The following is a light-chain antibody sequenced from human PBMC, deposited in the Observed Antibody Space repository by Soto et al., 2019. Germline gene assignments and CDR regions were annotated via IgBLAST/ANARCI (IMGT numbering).Light chain of an antibody. CDR2: DAS. V-gene: IGKV3-15*01. J-gene: IGKJ1*01. CDR1: QSVSSY. CDR3: QQYGSSPWT. Sequence: EIVMSHSPVALSVYPGERATLSCRASQSVSSYLAWYQQKPGQAPRLLIYDASKRATGIPARFSGSGSGTEFTLTISSLQSEDFAVYYCQQYGSSPWTFGQGTKVDIK.